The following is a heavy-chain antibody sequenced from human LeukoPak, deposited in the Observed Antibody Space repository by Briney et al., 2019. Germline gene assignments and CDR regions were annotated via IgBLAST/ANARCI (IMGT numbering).Heavy chain of an antibody. CDR2: IFHSGSP. D-gene: IGHD2-2*01. J-gene: IGHJ5*02. V-gene: IGHV4-59*01. Sequence: SETLSLICIVSHVSIKKAYCLWTRQAPGKGLEWIGNIFHSGSPRYNPSLQSRVTLSVVTFKKQFSLNLSSVTAADTAVYFCASDMLPDQLLFNWFGPWGQGTLVIVSS. CDR3: ASDMLPDQLLFNWFGP. CDR1: HVSIKKAY.